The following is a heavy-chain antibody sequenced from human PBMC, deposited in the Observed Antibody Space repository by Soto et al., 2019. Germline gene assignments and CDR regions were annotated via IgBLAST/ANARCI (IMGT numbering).Heavy chain of an antibody. Sequence: SVKVSCKASGGTFSSYAISWVRQAPGQGLEWMGGIIPIFGTANYAQKFQGRVTITADKSTSTAYMELSSLRSEDTAVYYCARARYYYGSSGYPYYFDYWGQGTLVTVSS. V-gene: IGHV1-69*06. CDR1: GGTFSSYA. J-gene: IGHJ4*02. CDR3: ARARYYYGSSGYPYYFDY. D-gene: IGHD3-22*01. CDR2: IIPIFGTA.